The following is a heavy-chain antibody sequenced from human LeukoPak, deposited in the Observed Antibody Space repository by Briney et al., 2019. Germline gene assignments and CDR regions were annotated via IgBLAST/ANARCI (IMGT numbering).Heavy chain of an antibody. Sequence: SGPTLVNPTQTLTLTCTFSGFSLSTSGVGVGWIRQPPGKALEWLALIYWDDDKRYSTSLKSRLTITKDTSKNQVVLTMTNMDPVDTATYYCAHRKYYYGSGKTPGYFDYWGQGTLVTVSS. CDR1: GFSLSTSGVG. CDR2: IYWDDDK. V-gene: IGHV2-5*02. J-gene: IGHJ4*02. CDR3: AHRKYYYGSGKTPGYFDY. D-gene: IGHD3-10*01.